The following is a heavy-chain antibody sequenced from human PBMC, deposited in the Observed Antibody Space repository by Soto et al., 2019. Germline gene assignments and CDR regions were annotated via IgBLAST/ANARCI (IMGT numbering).Heavy chain of an antibody. CDR3: ARDRVFSSGHNYYYGMDV. CDR1: GFTFSSYA. CDR2: ISYDGSNK. J-gene: IGHJ6*02. Sequence: SGGSLRLSCAASGFTFSSYAMHWVRQAPGKGLEWVAVISYDGSNKYYADSVKGRFTISRDNSKNTLYLQMNSLRAEDTAVYYCARDRVFSSGHNYYYGMDVWGQGTTVTVSS. V-gene: IGHV3-30-3*01. D-gene: IGHD3-22*01.